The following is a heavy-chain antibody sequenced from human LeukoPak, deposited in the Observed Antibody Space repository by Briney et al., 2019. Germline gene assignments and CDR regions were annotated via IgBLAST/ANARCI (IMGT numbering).Heavy chain of an antibody. D-gene: IGHD3-10*01. CDR3: ARHYYGSGTYYHFDS. CDR1: GYTFASYG. Sequence: ASVKVSCKTSGYTFASYGVSWVRQAPGQGLEWMAWISPYNGNTNYAQKLQGRVTLTTDTSTSTAYMELRSLRSDDTAVYYCARHYYGSGTYYHFDSWGQGTLATVSS. V-gene: IGHV1-18*01. J-gene: IGHJ4*02. CDR2: ISPYNGNT.